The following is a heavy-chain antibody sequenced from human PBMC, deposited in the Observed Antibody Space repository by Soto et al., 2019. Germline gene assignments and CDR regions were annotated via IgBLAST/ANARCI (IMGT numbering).Heavy chain of an antibody. V-gene: IGHV3-15*01. CDR2: IKSKTDGGTT. CDR3: TTDVSGFGEFYYYYYGMDV. D-gene: IGHD3-10*01. J-gene: IGHJ6*02. Sequence: EVQLVESGGGLVKPGGSLRLSCAASGFTFSNAWMSWVRQAPGKGLEWVGRIKSKTDGGTTDYAAPVKGRFTISRDDSKNTLYLQMNSLKTEDTAVYYCTTDVSGFGEFYYYYYGMDVWGQGTTVTVSS. CDR1: GFTFSNAW.